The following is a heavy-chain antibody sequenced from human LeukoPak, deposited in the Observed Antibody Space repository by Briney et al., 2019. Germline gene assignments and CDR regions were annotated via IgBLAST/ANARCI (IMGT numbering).Heavy chain of an antibody. Sequence: PSETLSLTCTVSGGSISSYYWSWIRQPPGKGLEWTGYIYYSGSTNYNPSLKSRVTISVDTSKNQFSLKLSSVTAADTAVYYCARVVIAASEWYFDLWGRGTLVTVSS. CDR1: GGSISSYY. CDR3: ARVVIAASEWYFDL. CDR2: IYYSGST. D-gene: IGHD2-2*01. J-gene: IGHJ2*01. V-gene: IGHV4-59*01.